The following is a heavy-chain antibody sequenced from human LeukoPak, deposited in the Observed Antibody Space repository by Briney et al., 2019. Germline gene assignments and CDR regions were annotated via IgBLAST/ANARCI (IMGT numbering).Heavy chain of an antibody. CDR1: GGTFSSYT. J-gene: IGHJ5*02. D-gene: IGHD3-22*01. V-gene: IGHV1-69*02. Sequence: SVKVSCKASGGTFSSYTISWVRQAPGQGLEWMGRIIPILGIANYAQKFQGRVTITADKSTGTAYMELSSLRSEDTAVYYCASPRDGGGDDSWFDPWGQGTLVTVSS. CDR3: ASPRDGGGDDSWFDP. CDR2: IIPILGIA.